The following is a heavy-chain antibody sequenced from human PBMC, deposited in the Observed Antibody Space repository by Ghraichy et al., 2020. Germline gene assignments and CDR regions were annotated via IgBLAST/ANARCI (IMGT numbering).Heavy chain of an antibody. J-gene: IGHJ6*03. CDR1: GYTFTSYG. D-gene: IGHD4-11*01. CDR2: ISAYNGNT. Sequence: ASVKVSCKASGYTFTSYGISWVRQAPGQGLEWMGWISAYNGNTNYAQKLQGRVTMTTDTSTSTAYMELRSLRSDDTAVYYCARGLYDYSNYFYYYYYMDVWGKGTTVTVSS. V-gene: IGHV1-18*01. CDR3: ARGLYDYSNYFYYYYYMDV.